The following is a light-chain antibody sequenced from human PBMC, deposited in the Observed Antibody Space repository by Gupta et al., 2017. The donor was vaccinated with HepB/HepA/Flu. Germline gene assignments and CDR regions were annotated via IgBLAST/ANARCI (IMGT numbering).Light chain of an antibody. CDR2: INN. J-gene: IGLJ1*01. CDR1: SSNIGSNT. V-gene: IGLV1-44*01. CDR3: YASEDSLNGRYV. Sequence: QSVLTQPPSASGTPGQRVTLSCSGSSSNIGSNTVNWSQQLPATASNRLIFINNKRPSGGAPRVSFSNSGAAAATVTSSLQSEEEADDYYYASEDSLNGRYVFGSGTKVTVL.